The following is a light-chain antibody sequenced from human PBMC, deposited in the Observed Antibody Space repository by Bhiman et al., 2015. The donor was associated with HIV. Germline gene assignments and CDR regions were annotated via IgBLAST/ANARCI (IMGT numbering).Light chain of an antibody. J-gene: IGLJ1*01. V-gene: IGLV2-14*03. CDR1: SSDVGGYNY. CDR3: SSLTSSITYV. CDR2: DVS. Sequence: QSALTQPASVSGSPGQSITISCTGTSSDVGGYNYVSWYQQHPGKAPKLMIYDVSQRPSGVSNRFSGSKSGNTASLTISGLQAEDEADYYCSSLTSSITYVFGTGTKVTVL.